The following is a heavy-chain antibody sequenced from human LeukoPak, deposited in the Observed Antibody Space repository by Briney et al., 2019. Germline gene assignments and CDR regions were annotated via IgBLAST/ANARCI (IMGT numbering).Heavy chain of an antibody. J-gene: IGHJ4*02. D-gene: IGHD5-18*01. CDR1: GFIFTNYF. CDR3: ARGYGSKDC. CDR2: IKHDGSEK. Sequence: GGSLRLSCAASGFIFTNYFMSWVRQAPGKGLEWVASIKHDGSEKYYVDSVRGRFTISRDNTMNSLYLQMSSLRAEDTAVYYCARGYGSKDCWGQGTLVTVSS. V-gene: IGHV3-7*01.